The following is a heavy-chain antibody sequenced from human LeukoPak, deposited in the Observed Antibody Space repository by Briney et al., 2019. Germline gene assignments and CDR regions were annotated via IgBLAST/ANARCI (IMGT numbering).Heavy chain of an antibody. CDR2: ISSSSSTI. V-gene: IGHV3-48*01. J-gene: IGHJ5*02. D-gene: IGHD1-26*01. CDR1: GFTFSSYS. CDR3: AKNAYSGNFGWFDP. Sequence: TGGSLRLSCAASGFTFSSYSMNWVRQAPGKGLEWVSYISSSSSTIYYADSVKGRFTISRDNAKNSLYLQMNSLRAEDTAVYYCAKNAYSGNFGWFDPWGQGTLVTVSS.